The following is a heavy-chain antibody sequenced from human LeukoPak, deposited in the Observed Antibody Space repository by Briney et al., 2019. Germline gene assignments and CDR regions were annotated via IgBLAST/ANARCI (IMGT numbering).Heavy chain of an antibody. Sequence: ASVKVSCKASGGTFSSSAISWVRQAPGQGLEWMGGIIPIFGTANYAQKFQGRVTITADESTSTAYMELSSLRSEDTAVYYCASPSDDYGDYSPFDYWGQGTLVTVSS. CDR1: GGTFSSSA. V-gene: IGHV1-69*13. CDR3: ASPSDDYGDYSPFDY. J-gene: IGHJ4*02. CDR2: IIPIFGTA. D-gene: IGHD4-17*01.